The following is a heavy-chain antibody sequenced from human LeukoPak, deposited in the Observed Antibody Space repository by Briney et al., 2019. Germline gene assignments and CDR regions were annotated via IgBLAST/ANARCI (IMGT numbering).Heavy chain of an antibody. CDR2: RYTSGST. J-gene: IGHJ4*02. V-gene: IGHV4-61*02. D-gene: IGHD2-21*02. Sequence: KTSETLSLTCTVSGGSISSGSYTGAWIRRPAGKGLEGIGRRYTSGSTNYNPSFESRVTISADTSKNQFSLKLSSVTAADTAVYYCARDSSLPYCGGDCYPDYWGQGTLVTVSA. CDR1: GGSISSGSYT. CDR3: ARDSSLPYCGGDCYPDY.